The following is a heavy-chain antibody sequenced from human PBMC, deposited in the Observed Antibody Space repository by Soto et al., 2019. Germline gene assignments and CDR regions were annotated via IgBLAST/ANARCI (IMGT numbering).Heavy chain of an antibody. V-gene: IGHV4-31*03. Sequence: PSETLSLTCTVSGGSISSGGYYWSWIRQHPGKGLEWIGYIYYSGSTYYNPSLKSRVTISVDTSKNQFSLKLSSVTAADTAVYYCARSPGDIVVVVDAIDYWGQGTLVTVSS. J-gene: IGHJ4*02. CDR3: ARSPGDIVVVVDAIDY. CDR2: IYYSGST. CDR1: GGSISSGGYY. D-gene: IGHD2-15*01.